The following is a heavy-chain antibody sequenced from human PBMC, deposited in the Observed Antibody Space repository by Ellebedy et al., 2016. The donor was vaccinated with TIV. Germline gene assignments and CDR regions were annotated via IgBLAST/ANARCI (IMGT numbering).Heavy chain of an antibody. CDR1: GGTFSSYA. Sequence: ASVKVSXXASGGTFSSYAISWVRQAPGQGLQWMGGIIPIFGTANYAQKFQGRVTITADESTSTAYMELSSLRFEDTAVYYCASGYCGGDCYSRGWWFDPWGQGTLVTVSS. J-gene: IGHJ5*02. V-gene: IGHV1-69*13. CDR2: IIPIFGTA. D-gene: IGHD2-21*02. CDR3: ASGYCGGDCYSRGWWFDP.